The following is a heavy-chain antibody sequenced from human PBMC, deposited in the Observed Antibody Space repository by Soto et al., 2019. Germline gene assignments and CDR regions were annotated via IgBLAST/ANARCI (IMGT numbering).Heavy chain of an antibody. D-gene: IGHD5-12*01. V-gene: IGHV4-39*01. CDR3: ASRRDGYNSVEY. CDR2: IYYSGST. CDR1: GGSISSSSYY. J-gene: IGHJ4*02. Sequence: SETLSLTCTVSGGSISSSSYYWGWIRQAPGKGLEWIGSIYYSGSTYYNPSLKSRVTISVDTSKNQFSLKLSSVTAADTAVYYCASRRDGYNSVEYWGKGTLVTVST.